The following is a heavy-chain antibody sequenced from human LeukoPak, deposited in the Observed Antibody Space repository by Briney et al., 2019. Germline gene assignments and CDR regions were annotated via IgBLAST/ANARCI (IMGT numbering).Heavy chain of an antibody. Sequence: PGGSLRLSCAASGFTFSSYSMNWVRQAPGKGLEWVSYISSSSGTIYYADSVKGRFTISRDNAKNSLYLQMNSLRAEDTAVYYCARTPYYYDKNGMDVWGQGTTVTVSS. V-gene: IGHV3-48*01. CDR1: GFTFSSYS. CDR3: ARTPYYYDKNGMDV. CDR2: ISSSSGTI. J-gene: IGHJ6*02. D-gene: IGHD3-22*01.